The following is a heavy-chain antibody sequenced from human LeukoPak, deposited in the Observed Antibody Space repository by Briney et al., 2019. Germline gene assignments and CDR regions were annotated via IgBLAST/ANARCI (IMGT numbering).Heavy chain of an antibody. D-gene: IGHD2-2*01. Sequence: ASVKVSCKASGYTFTGYYMHWVRQAPGQGLEWMGWINPNSGGTNYAQKCQGRVTMTRDTSISTAYMELSRLRSDDTAVYYCARDRSTSGNWFDPWGQGTLVTVSS. J-gene: IGHJ5*02. CDR3: ARDRSTSGNWFDP. CDR1: GYTFTGYY. CDR2: INPNSGGT. V-gene: IGHV1-2*02.